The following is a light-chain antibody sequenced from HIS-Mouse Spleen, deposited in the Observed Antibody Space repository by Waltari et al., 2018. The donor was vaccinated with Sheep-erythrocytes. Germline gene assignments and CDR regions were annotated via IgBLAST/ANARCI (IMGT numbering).Light chain of an antibody. CDR3: MQALQTPRT. V-gene: IGKV2-28*01. CDR2: LGS. J-gene: IGKJ1*01. Sequence: IVMTQSPLSLPVPPGEPASIFSSSSQSLLHSNGYNYLDWYLQKPGQSPQLLISLGSNRASGVPDRFSGSGSGTDFTLKISRVEAEDVGVYYCMQALQTPRTFGQGTKVEIK. CDR1: QSLLHSNGYNY.